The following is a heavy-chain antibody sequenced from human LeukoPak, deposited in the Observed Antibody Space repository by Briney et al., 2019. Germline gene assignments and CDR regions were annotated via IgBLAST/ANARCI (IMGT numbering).Heavy chain of an antibody. J-gene: IGHJ4*02. CDR1: GGSISSYY. CDR3: ARVTGYMTEDFFDY. CDR2: IYYSGST. D-gene: IGHD6-13*01. V-gene: IGHV4-59*01. Sequence: SETLSLTCTVSGGSISSYYWSWIRQPPGKGLEWIGYIYYSGSTDYNPSLKSRVTISVDTSRNQFSLRLSSVTAADMAVYYCARVTGYMTEDFFDYWGQGTLVTVSS.